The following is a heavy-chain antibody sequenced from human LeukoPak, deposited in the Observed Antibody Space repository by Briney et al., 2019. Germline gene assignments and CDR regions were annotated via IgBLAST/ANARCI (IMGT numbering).Heavy chain of an antibody. CDR2: ISSSSSTI. J-gene: IGHJ4*02. CDR1: GFTFSSYS. V-gene: IGHV3-48*04. CDR3: ARFPVNDGFDY. Sequence: GGSLRLSCAASGFTFSSYSMNWVRQAPGKGLEWVSYISSSSSTIYYADSVKGRFTISRDNAKNSLYLQMNSLRAEDTAVYYCARFPVNDGFDYWGQGTLVTVSS.